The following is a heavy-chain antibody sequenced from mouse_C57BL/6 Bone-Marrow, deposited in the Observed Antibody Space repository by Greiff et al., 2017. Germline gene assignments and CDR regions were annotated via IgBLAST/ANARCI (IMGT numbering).Heavy chain of an antibody. V-gene: IGHV1-81*01. J-gene: IGHJ3*01. D-gene: IGHD2-2*01. CDR3: ARKGPYGSWFAY. CDR1: GYTFTSHG. CDR2: IYSRSGNT. Sequence: QVQLQQSGAELARPGASVKLSCKASGYTFTSHGISWVKQRTGQGLEWIGEIYSRSGNTYYNEKFKGKATLTADKSPSTAYMGLRSLTSDDSAVYFGARKGPYGSWFAYWGQGTLVTVSA.